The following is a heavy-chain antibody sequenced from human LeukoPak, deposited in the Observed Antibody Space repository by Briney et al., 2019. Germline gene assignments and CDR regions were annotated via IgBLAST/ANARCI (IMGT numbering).Heavy chain of an antibody. CDR2: IYHSGST. Sequence: SETLSLTCAVSGYSISSGYYWGWIRQPPGKGLEWIGSIYHSGSTYYNPSLKSRVTISVDTSKNQFPLKLSSVTAADTAVYYCARQTSGSYSQFDYWGQGTLATVSS. D-gene: IGHD1-26*01. J-gene: IGHJ4*02. V-gene: IGHV4-38-2*01. CDR3: ARQTSGSYSQFDY. CDR1: GYSISSGYY.